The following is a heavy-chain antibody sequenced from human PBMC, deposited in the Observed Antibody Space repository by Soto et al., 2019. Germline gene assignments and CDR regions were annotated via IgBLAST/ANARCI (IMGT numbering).Heavy chain of an antibody. D-gene: IGHD6-19*01. CDR1: GFTFSSYA. CDR2: ITGSGTTT. Sequence: EVQLLESGGGLVHPGGSLSLSCAASGFTFSSYAMTWVRRAPGKGLDWVSSITGSGTTTFYADSLKGRFTISRDNSKHTLYLQMSGMRAEDTAVYYCAKDLSSGVLRNWFDPWGQGTLVTVSS. J-gene: IGHJ5*02. CDR3: AKDLSSGVLRNWFDP. V-gene: IGHV3-23*01.